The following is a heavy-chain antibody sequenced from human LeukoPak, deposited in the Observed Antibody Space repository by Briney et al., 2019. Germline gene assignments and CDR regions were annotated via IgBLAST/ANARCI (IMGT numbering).Heavy chain of an antibody. V-gene: IGHV1-24*01. CDR3: ATSRTPPPKIIAAAGPFDP. Sequence: ASVKVSCKVSGYTLTELSMHWVRQAPGKGLEWMGGFGPEDGETIYAQKFQGRVTMTEDTSTDTAYMELSSLRSEDTAVYYCATSRTPPPKIIAAAGPFDPWGQGTLVTVSS. D-gene: IGHD6-13*01. CDR2: FGPEDGET. CDR1: GYTLTELS. J-gene: IGHJ5*02.